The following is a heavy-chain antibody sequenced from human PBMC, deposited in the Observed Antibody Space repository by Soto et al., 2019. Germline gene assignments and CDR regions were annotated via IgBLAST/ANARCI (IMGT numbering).Heavy chain of an antibody. J-gene: IGHJ6*02. Sequence: GGSLRLSCAASGFTFSSYGMSWVRKAPGKELEWVSAISGSGGSTYYADSVKGRFTISRDNSKNTLYLQMNSLRAEDTAVYYCAKVNAAYDILTGFYYYYGMDVWGQGTTVTVSS. CDR1: GFTFSSYG. CDR3: AKVNAAYDILTGFYYYYGMDV. D-gene: IGHD3-9*01. V-gene: IGHV3-23*01. CDR2: ISGSGGST.